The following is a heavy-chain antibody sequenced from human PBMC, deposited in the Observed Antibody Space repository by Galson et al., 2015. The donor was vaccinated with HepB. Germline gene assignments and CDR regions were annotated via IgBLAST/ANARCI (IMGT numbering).Heavy chain of an antibody. J-gene: IGHJ4*02. D-gene: IGHD5-24*01. Sequence: SLRLSCAASGFTFSSYGMHWVRQAPGKGLEWVAVIWYDGSNKYYADSVKGRFTISRDNSKNTLYLQMNSLRAEDTAVYYCARDHGGDGYNLYYFDYWGQGTLVTVSS. CDR1: GFTFSSYG. V-gene: IGHV3-33*01. CDR3: ARDHGGDGYNLYYFDY. CDR2: IWYDGSNK.